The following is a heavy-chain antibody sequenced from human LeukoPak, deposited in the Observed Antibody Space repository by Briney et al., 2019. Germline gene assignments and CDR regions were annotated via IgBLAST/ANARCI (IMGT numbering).Heavy chain of an antibody. D-gene: IGHD4-17*01. CDR3: ARGAYGDYDS. Sequence: GGSLRLSCAASALTFSTYAMSWVRQAPGKRLEWVSAISAGADSTYYADSVQGRFTISRDNSKNTLYLQMSGLRAEDTAVYFCARGAYGDYDSWGQGTLVTVSS. V-gene: IGHV3-23*01. J-gene: IGHJ5*01. CDR2: ISAGADST. CDR1: ALTFSTYA.